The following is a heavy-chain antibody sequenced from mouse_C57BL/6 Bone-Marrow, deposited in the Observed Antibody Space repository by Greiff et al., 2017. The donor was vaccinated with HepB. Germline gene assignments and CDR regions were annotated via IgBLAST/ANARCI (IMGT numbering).Heavy chain of an antibody. J-gene: IGHJ4*01. CDR3: AREDYGDYAMDY. D-gene: IGHD1-1*01. CDR1: GFTFSDYG. CDR2: ISSGSSTI. V-gene: IGHV5-17*01. Sequence: EVKLVDSGGGLVKPGGSLKLSCAASGFTFSDYGMHWVRQAPEKGLEWVAYISSGSSTIYYADTVKGRFTISRDNAKNTLFLQMTSLRSEDTAMYYCAREDYGDYAMDYWGQGTSVTVSS.